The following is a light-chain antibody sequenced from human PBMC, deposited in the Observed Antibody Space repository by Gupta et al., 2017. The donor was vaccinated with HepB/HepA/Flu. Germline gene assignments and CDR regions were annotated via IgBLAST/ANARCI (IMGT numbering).Light chain of an antibody. J-gene: IGKJ2*01. Sequence: ESVLTQSPGTLSLSPGERATVSGRASQSVKSNYQFLYQQKPGEATRLLIYGVFSRATGIPDRFSGGGSGTDFTLTISRLEPEDFAVYYCQQYDGSSGYTFGQGTKLEIK. CDR3: QQYDGSSGYT. CDR1: QSVKSNY. V-gene: IGKV3-20*01. CDR2: GVF.